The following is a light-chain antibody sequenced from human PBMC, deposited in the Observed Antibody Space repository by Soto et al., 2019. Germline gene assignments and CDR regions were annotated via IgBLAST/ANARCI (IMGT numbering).Light chain of an antibody. J-gene: IGKJ1*01. Sequence: DIQMTQFPSSLSAYVGDRVTITCRASQGIRNDLGWYQQKPGKDPKRLIYAASSLQSGVPSRFSGSGSGTEFTLAISSLQPEDSATVYCLQQSTFPLTFGQGTKLEIK. V-gene: IGKV1-17*01. CDR2: AAS. CDR3: LQQSTFPLT. CDR1: QGIRND.